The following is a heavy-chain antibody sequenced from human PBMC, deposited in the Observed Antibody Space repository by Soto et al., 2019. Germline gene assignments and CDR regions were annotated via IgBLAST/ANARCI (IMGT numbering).Heavy chain of an antibody. CDR3: ARGEQYSGRIFDY. J-gene: IGHJ4*01. CDR1: GDSVSSNTAG. Sequence: SQTLSLTCDISGDSVSSNTAGWNWVRQSPSRGLEWLGRTYYRSKWYYDYALSVRSRITINPDTSKNQYSLQLNSVTPEDTAVYYCARGEQYSGRIFDYWGQGTLVTIPS. V-gene: IGHV6-1*01. CDR2: TYYRSKWYY. D-gene: IGHD1-26*01.